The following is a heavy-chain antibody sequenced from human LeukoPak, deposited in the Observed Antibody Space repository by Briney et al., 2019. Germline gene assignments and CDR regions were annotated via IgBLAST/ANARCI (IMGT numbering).Heavy chain of an antibody. V-gene: IGHV3-30*19. Sequence: GGSLRLSCAASGFTFSSYGMYWVRQAPGTGLEWVAVISHDGDHKYHADSVKGRFTISRDNSKNTLYLQMNSLRVEDTAVYYCARMRGRYCSSNGCYVEYWGQGALVTVSS. J-gene: IGHJ4*02. CDR3: ARMRGRYCSSNGCYVEY. CDR1: GFTFSSYG. CDR2: ISHDGDHK. D-gene: IGHD2-2*01.